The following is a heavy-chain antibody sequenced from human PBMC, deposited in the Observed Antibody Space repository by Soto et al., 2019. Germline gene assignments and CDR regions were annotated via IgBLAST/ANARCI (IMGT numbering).Heavy chain of an antibody. D-gene: IGHD3-16*02. CDR1: GYTFTGNY. V-gene: IGHV1-2*04. CDR3: ARGDKLSLYPRVDS. CDR2: INVNSGGT. Sequence: QVQLVQSGAEVKKPGASVKVSCKASGYTFTGNYMHWVRQAPGQGFEWMGWINVNSGGTKYAQKFQGWVTMTRDTSISTAYMELSRLRSDDTAVYYCARGDKLSLYPRVDSWGQGTLVTVSS. J-gene: IGHJ4*02.